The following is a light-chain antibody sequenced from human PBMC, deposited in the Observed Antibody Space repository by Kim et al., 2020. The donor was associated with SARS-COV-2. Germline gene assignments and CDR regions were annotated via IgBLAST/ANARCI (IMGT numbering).Light chain of an antibody. CDR2: EDV. J-gene: IGLJ1*01. V-gene: IGLV3-1*01. CDR1: DLGNKF. CDR3: QAWDSSLFV. Sequence: VSPGQTATITCCGDDLGNKFVCWYRQKPGQSPVAVMYEDVKRPSGIPERFSGFSSGNTATLTISGAQAMDEAEYYCQAWDSSLFVFGAGTKVTVL.